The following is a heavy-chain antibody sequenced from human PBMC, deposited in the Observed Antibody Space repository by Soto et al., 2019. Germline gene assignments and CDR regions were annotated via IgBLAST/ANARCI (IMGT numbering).Heavy chain of an antibody. D-gene: IGHD4-4*01. CDR3: ARTMTPVTAELDY. CDR1: GGSIGSSYW. V-gene: IGHV4-4*02. CDR2: IYHSGSP. J-gene: IGHJ4*02. Sequence: QVQLQESGPGLVKPSGTLSLTCAVSGGSIGSSYWWSWVRQPPGKGLEWIGEIYHSGSPNYNPSLKSRVXXSXDXXKNQFSLKLSSVTAADTAVYYCARTMTPVTAELDYWGQGTLVTVSS.